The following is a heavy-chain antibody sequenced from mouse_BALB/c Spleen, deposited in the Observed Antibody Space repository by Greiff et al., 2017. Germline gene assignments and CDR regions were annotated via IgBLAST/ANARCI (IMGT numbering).Heavy chain of an antibody. D-gene: IGHD2-1*01. Sequence: EVQVVESGGGLVQPGGSLKLSCAASGFTFSSYGMSWVRQTPDKRLEWVATISSGGSYTYYPDSVKGRFTISRDNAKNTLYLQMSSLKSEDTAMYYCARHENGKPPMDYWGQGTSVTVSS. CDR1: GFTFSSYG. J-gene: IGHJ4*01. V-gene: IGHV5-6*01. CDR2: ISSGGSYT. CDR3: ARHENGKPPMDY.